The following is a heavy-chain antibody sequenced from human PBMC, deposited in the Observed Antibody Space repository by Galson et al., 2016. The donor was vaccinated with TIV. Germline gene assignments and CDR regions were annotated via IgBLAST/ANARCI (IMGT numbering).Heavy chain of an antibody. CDR3: AKDPYIYGSYLDH. J-gene: IGHJ4*02. CDR1: GGLVSNYA. D-gene: IGHD5-18*01. V-gene: IGHV1-69*13. Sequence: SVKVPCKASGGLVSNYAISWVRQAPGQGLEWMGGIIPIFGTTKYAQKFQGRVTITADESTRIVNMELSSLRSEDTAVYYCAKDPYIYGSYLDHWGQGTLVTVSS. CDR2: IIPIFGTT.